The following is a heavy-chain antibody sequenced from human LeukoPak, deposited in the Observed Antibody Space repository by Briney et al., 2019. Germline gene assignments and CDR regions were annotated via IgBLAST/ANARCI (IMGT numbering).Heavy chain of an antibody. J-gene: IGHJ2*01. CDR1: GFTSSTYW. CDR2: IKQDGSET. D-gene: IGHD6-19*01. Sequence: GGSLRLSCAASGFTSSTYWMSWVRQAPGKGLEWVASIKQDGSETYYVDSVKGRFTLSRDNAKNSLYLQMNSLGADDTAVYYCARDRDSRWGFDLWGRGTLVTVSS. CDR3: ARDRDSRWGFDL. V-gene: IGHV3-7*01.